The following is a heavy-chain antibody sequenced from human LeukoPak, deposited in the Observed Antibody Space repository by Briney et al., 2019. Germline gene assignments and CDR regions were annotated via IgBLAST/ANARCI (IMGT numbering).Heavy chain of an antibody. Sequence: GGSLRLSCAASGFTFSSYEMNWVRQAPGKGLEWVSYISSSGSTIYYADSVKGRFTISRDNAKDSLDLQMNSLRTEDTAVYYCARRGQIGRQWLDNWFDPWGQGTLVTVSS. V-gene: IGHV3-48*03. CDR1: GFTFSSYE. CDR3: ARRGQIGRQWLDNWFDP. D-gene: IGHD6-19*01. J-gene: IGHJ5*02. CDR2: ISSSGSTI.